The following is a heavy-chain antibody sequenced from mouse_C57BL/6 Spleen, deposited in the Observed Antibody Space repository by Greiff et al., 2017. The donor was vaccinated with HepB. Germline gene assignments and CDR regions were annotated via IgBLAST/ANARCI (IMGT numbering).Heavy chain of an antibody. D-gene: IGHD1-1*01. CDR2: IHPNSGST. J-gene: IGHJ2*01. CDR3: ARSGPNYYGTYFDY. V-gene: IGHV1-64*01. CDR1: GYTFTSYW. Sequence: QVQLKEPGAELVKPGASVKLSCKASGYTFTSYWMHWVKQRPGQGLEWIGMIHPNSGSTNYNEKFKSKATLTVDKSSSTAYMQLSSLTSEDSAVYYCARSGPNYYGTYFDYWGQGTTLTVSS.